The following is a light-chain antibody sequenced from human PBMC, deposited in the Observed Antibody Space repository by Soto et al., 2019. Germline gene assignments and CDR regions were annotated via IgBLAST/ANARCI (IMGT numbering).Light chain of an antibody. CDR3: CSYAGSYTYV. Sequence: QSVLTQPRSGSGSPGQSVTISCTGTSSDVGGYNYVSWYQQHPGKAPKLMIYDVSKRPSGVPDRFSGSKSGNTASLTISGLQAQAEADYYCCSYAGSYTYVFGTGTKVTVL. CDR1: SSDVGGYNY. V-gene: IGLV2-11*01. J-gene: IGLJ1*01. CDR2: DVS.